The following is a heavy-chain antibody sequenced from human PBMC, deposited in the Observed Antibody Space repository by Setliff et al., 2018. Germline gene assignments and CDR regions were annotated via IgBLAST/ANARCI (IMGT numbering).Heavy chain of an antibody. Sequence: PGESLKISCKTSGFSFTTNWIGWVRQMPGKGLEWMGVIYPGDSDTRYSPSFQGQVTISADKSINTAYLQWSSLRTSDTAIYYCARDCSAGVCQVDYWGQGTLVTVSS. CDR1: GFSFTTNW. CDR3: ARDCSAGVCQVDY. V-gene: IGHV5-51*01. J-gene: IGHJ4*02. D-gene: IGHD2-15*01. CDR2: IYPGDSDT.